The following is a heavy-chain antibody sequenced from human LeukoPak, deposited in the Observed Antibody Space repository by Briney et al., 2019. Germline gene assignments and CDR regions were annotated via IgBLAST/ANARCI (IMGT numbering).Heavy chain of an antibody. V-gene: IGHV4-39*01. CDR1: GGSISSSSYY. CDR2: IYYSGST. Sequence: SETLSLTCTVSGGSISSSSYYWGWIRQPAGKWLAWTGRIYYSGSTYYNPSLKSRVTISVDTSKNQFSLKLSSVTAADTAVYYCAFGYSNYYFDYWGQGTLVTVSS. J-gene: IGHJ4*02. D-gene: IGHD2-15*01. CDR3: AFGYSNYYFDY.